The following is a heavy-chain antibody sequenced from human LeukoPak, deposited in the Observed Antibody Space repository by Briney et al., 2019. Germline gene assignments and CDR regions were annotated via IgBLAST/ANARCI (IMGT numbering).Heavy chain of an antibody. Sequence: PSETLSLTCTVSGGSISTYYWSWIRQPAGKGLEWIGRIYTSGSTNYNPSLKSRVTMSVDTSKNQFSLKLSSVTAADTAVYYCARAFPYGDYGVTDAFDIWGQGTMVPVSS. CDR2: IYTSGST. J-gene: IGHJ3*02. CDR1: GGSISTYY. D-gene: IGHD4-17*01. V-gene: IGHV4-4*07. CDR3: ARAFPYGDYGVTDAFDI.